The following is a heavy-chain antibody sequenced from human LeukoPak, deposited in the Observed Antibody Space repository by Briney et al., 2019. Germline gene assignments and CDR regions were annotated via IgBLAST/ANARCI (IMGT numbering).Heavy chain of an antibody. J-gene: IGHJ4*02. CDR3: ARVQEVNYDFWSGYCDY. V-gene: IGHV3-64*01. CDR1: GFTFSSYG. Sequence: GGSLRLSCAASGFTFSSYGMHWVRQAPGKGLEYVSAISSNGGSTYYANSVKGRFTISRDNSKNTLYLQMGSLRAEDMAVYYCARVQEVNYDFWSGYCDYWGQGTLVTVSS. CDR2: ISSNGGST. D-gene: IGHD3-3*01.